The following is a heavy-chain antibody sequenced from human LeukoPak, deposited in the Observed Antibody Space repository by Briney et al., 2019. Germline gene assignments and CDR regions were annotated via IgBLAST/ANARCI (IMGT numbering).Heavy chain of an antibody. J-gene: IGHJ3*02. CDR2: INWNGGST. D-gene: IGHD1-26*01. V-gene: IGHV3-20*04. CDR1: GFTFDDYG. Sequence: GGSLRLSCAASGFTFDDYGMSWVRQAPGKGLEWVSGINWNGGSTGYADSVKGRFTISRDNAKNSLYLQMNSLRAEDTAVYYCATSSFIVGASGEAFDIWGQGTMVTVSS. CDR3: ATSSFIVGASGEAFDI.